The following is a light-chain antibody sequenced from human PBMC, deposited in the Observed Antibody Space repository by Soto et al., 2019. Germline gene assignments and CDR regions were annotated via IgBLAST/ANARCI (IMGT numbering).Light chain of an antibody. CDR2: EVS. J-gene: IGLJ1*01. CDR3: SSHTSDNRSYV. V-gene: IGLV2-14*01. Sequence: QSVLTQPASVSGSPGQSITISCTGTSSDVGGYKYVSWYQQHPDKAPKLIIFEVSNRPSGVSNRFSGSKSGNTASLTISGLQPEDEAHYYCSSHTSDNRSYVFGTGTKLTVL. CDR1: SSDVGGYKY.